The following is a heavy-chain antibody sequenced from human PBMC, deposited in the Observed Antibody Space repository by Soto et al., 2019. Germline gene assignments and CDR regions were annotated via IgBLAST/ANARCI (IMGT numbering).Heavy chain of an antibody. Sequence: NPSETLSLTCTVSGGSVSSGSYYWSWIRQPPGKGLEWIGYIYYSGSTNYNPSLKSRVTISVETSKNQFSLKLSSVTAADTAVYYCARVHSGRTGTTGVGWFDPWGQGTLVTVSS. CDR1: GGSVSSGSYY. CDR2: IYYSGST. V-gene: IGHV4-61*01. CDR3: ARVHSGRTGTTGVGWFDP. J-gene: IGHJ5*02. D-gene: IGHD1-7*01.